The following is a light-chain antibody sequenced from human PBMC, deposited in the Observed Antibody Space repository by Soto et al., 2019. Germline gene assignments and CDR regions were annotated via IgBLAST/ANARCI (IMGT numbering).Light chain of an antibody. CDR2: DAS. CDR1: QSIDTS. Sequence: EIVMTQSPATLSVSPGEGATLSCRASQSIDTSLACYQQKPGQAPRLLIYDASTRATGIPARIGSSGSGTEFSLSISSLQSQDFAVYYFQQYKNWSSFGPGTNVDIK. J-gene: IGKJ3*01. V-gene: IGKV3-15*01. CDR3: QQYKNWSS.